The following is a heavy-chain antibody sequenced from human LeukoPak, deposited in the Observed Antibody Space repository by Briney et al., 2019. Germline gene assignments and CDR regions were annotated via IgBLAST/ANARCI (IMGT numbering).Heavy chain of an antibody. CDR1: GFTFSSYA. CDR3: AKSYGDSYYYGMDV. J-gene: IGHJ6*04. Sequence: GGSLTLSCAASGFTFSSYAMNWVRQAPGKGLEWVSAISGSGGSTYYADSVKGRLTISRDNSKNTLYLQMNSLRAEETAVYYCAKSYGDSYYYGMDVWGEGATVTVSS. V-gene: IGHV3-23*01. CDR2: ISGSGGST. D-gene: IGHD4-17*01.